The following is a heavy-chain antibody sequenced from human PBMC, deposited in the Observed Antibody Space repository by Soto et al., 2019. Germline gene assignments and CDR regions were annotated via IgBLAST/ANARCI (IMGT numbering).Heavy chain of an antibody. CDR1: GFTFSGFG. D-gene: IGHD1-26*01. J-gene: IGHJ4*02. CDR3: AKDEALSATYYIDS. CDR2: ISNDGTNK. Sequence: QVQLVESGGGVVQPGRSLRLSCVGSGFTFSGFGLHWVRQAPGKGLEWVAFISNDGTNKNYADSVKGRLTISRDNSRSTLYLHMSSLRPEDSAVYHCAKDEALSATYYIDSWGQGTLVSVS. V-gene: IGHV3-30*18.